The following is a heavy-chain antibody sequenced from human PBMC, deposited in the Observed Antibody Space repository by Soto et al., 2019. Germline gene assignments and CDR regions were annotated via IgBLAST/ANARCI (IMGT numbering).Heavy chain of an antibody. J-gene: IGHJ4*02. V-gene: IGHV3-72*01. CDR1: GFTSSDHH. Sequence: GGSLRLSCAASGFTSSDHHMDWVRQAPGKGLEWVGRARNKAHGYTTAYAASLKGRFTISRDDSKNSLSLQMNSLKTEDTAVYFCARLIGTSFDLWGQGTLVTVSS. CDR2: ARNKAHGYTT. CDR3: ARLIGTSFDL.